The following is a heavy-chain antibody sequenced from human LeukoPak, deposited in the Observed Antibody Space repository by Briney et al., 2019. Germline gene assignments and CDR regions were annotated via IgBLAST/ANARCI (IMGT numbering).Heavy chain of an antibody. J-gene: IGHJ5*02. Sequence: ASVKVSCKASGYTFTSYAMNWVRQAPGQGLEWMGWINTNTGNPTYAQGFTGRFVFSLDTSVSTAYLQISSLKAEDTAVHYCARELVAGTTVTDNWFDPWGQGTLVTVSS. V-gene: IGHV7-4-1*02. D-gene: IGHD4-17*01. CDR2: INTNTGNP. CDR1: GYTFTSYA. CDR3: ARELVAGTTVTDNWFDP.